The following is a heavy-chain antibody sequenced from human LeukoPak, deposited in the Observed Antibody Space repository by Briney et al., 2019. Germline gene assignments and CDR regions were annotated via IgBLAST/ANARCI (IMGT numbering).Heavy chain of an antibody. Sequence: ASVKVSCKASGYTFTSYYMHWVRQAPGQGLEWMGIINPSGGSTSYAQKFQGRVTMTTDTSTSTAYMELRSLTSDDTAVYYCARGVMVRGIRYYFDYWGQGTLVTVSS. V-gene: IGHV1-46*01. D-gene: IGHD3-10*01. CDR3: ARGVMVRGIRYYFDY. CDR1: GYTFTSYY. J-gene: IGHJ4*02. CDR2: INPSGGST.